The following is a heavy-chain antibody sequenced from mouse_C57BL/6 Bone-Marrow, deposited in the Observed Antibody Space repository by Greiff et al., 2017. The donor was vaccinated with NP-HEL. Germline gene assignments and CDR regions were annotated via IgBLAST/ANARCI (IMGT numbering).Heavy chain of an antibody. Sequence: QVQLQQSGAELAKPGASVKLSCKASGYTFTSYWMHWVKQRPGQGLEWIGYINPSSGYTKYNQKFKDKATLTADKSSSTAYMQLSSLTYEDSAVYYCAREGEIYYYGSSPRFAYGGQGTLVTVSA. CDR1: GYTFTSYW. CDR2: INPSSGYT. D-gene: IGHD1-1*01. V-gene: IGHV1-7*01. CDR3: AREGEIYYYGSSPRFAY. J-gene: IGHJ3*01.